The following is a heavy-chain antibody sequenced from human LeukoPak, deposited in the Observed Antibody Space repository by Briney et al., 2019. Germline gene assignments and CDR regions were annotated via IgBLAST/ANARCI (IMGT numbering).Heavy chain of an antibody. CDR2: ISGSGGST. Sequence: GGSLRLSCAASGFTFSSYGMSWVRQAPGKGLEWVSAISGSGGSTYYADSVKGRFTISRDNSKNTLYLQMNSLRAEDTAVYYCAKDLTEFSVITTVDYWGQGTLVTVSS. V-gene: IGHV3-23*01. D-gene: IGHD3-22*01. J-gene: IGHJ4*02. CDR3: AKDLTEFSVITTVDY. CDR1: GFTFSSYG.